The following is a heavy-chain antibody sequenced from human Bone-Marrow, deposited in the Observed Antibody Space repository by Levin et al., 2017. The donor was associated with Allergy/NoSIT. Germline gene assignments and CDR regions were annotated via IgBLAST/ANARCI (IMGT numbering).Heavy chain of an antibody. CDR2: INPSGGRI. J-gene: IGHJ4*02. D-gene: IGHD6-13*01. V-gene: IGHV1-46*01. Sequence: AASVKVSCKASGYTFTGYYIHWVRQAPGQGLEWMGAINPSGGRINYAQNFQGRVTMTRDTSTSTVYMELTSLRSEDTAVYYCARADINPEYSSTWYFDSWGQGTLVTVSS. CDR3: ARADINPEYSSTWYFDS. CDR1: GYTFTGYY.